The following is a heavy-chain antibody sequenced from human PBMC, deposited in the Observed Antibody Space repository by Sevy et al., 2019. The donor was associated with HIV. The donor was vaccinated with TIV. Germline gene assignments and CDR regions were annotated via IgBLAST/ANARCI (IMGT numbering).Heavy chain of an antibody. D-gene: IGHD6-13*01. Sequence: ASVKVSCKASGYTFTGYYMHWVRQAPGQGLEWMGWINPNSGGTNYAQKFQGRVTMTRDTSISTAYMELSRLRSDDTVVYYCASLNSSSWQYYYYYYMDVWGKGTTVTVSS. CDR1: GYTFTGYY. J-gene: IGHJ6*03. CDR2: INPNSGGT. V-gene: IGHV1-2*02. CDR3: ASLNSSSWQYYYYYYMDV.